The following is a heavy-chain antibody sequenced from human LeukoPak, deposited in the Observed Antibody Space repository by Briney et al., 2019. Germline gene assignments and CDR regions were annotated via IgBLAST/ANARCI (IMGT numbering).Heavy chain of an antibody. J-gene: IGHJ3*01. CDR2: ISVYNGNT. V-gene: IGHV1-18*01. CDR3: ARDGLGSGSYLF. Sequence: ASVKVSCKASGYTFTSYGITWVRQAPGQGLEWMGWISVYNGNTNYAQKLQGRVTMTTDTSTSTAYMELRSLRSDDTAIYYCARDGLGSGSYLFWGQGTMVTVSS. D-gene: IGHD1-26*01. CDR1: GYTFTSYG.